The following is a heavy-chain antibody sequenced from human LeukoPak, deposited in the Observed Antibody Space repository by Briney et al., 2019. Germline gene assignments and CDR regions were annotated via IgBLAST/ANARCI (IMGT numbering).Heavy chain of an antibody. V-gene: IGHV4-34*01. CDR3: ARGIAARRSYVGARSYFDY. Sequence: SETLSLTCAVYGGSFSGYYWSWIRQPAGKGLEWIGEINQSGSTNYNPSLTSRVTISVETSKNQFSLKLTSVTAADTAVYYCARGIAARRSYVGARSYFDYLGQGTLVTVSS. J-gene: IGHJ4*02. CDR1: GGSFSGYY. D-gene: IGHD6-6*01. CDR2: INQSGST.